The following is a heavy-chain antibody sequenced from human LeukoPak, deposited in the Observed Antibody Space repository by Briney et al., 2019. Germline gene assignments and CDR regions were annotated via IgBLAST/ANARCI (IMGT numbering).Heavy chain of an antibody. Sequence: SQTLSLTCTVSGGSISSGDSHWSWIRQPPGKGLEWIGYIFYSGNIYYNPSLKSRLTISLDMSKNQFSLKLSSVTAADTAVYYCARAPGVAEVGRLDLWGRGTLVTVSS. D-gene: IGHD7-27*01. CDR2: IFYSGNI. CDR3: ARAPGVAEVGRLDL. V-gene: IGHV4-30-4*01. CDR1: GGSISSGDSH. J-gene: IGHJ2*01.